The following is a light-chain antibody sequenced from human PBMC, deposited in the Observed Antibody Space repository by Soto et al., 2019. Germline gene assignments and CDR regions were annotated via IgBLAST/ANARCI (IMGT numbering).Light chain of an antibody. CDR2: EVS. V-gene: IGLV2-8*01. CDR1: SSDVGGYNY. Sequence: SVVPQPRSASXSRGQSVTISCTGTSSDVGGYNYVSWYQQHPGKAPKLMIYEVSKRPSGVPDRFSGSKSGNTASLTVSGLQAEDEADYYCSSYAGSNNLGVFGTGTKVTVL. CDR3: SSYAGSNNLGV. J-gene: IGLJ1*01.